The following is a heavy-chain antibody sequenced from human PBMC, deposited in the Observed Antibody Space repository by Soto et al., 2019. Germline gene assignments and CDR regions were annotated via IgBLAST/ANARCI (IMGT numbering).Heavy chain of an antibody. CDR1: GYTFTSYG. Sequence: ASVKVSCKASGYTFTSYGISWVRQAPGQGLEWMGWISAYNGNTNYAQKLQGRVTMTTDTSTSTAYMELRSLRSDDTAVYYCARDGIAVAGPGYYYYGMDVWGQGATVTV. D-gene: IGHD6-19*01. J-gene: IGHJ6*02. V-gene: IGHV1-18*04. CDR2: ISAYNGNT. CDR3: ARDGIAVAGPGYYYYGMDV.